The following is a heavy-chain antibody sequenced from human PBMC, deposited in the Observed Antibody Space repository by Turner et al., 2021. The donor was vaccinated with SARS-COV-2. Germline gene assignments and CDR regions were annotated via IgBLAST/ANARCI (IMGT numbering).Heavy chain of an antibody. Sequence: QLQESGPGLVTPSETLSRPCSVSGGSISRDFWRWIRQPPGKGLEWIGYIFCRGCANYKPCLKSRVTKTVDTSKNQFSLKLRSVDAADTAVDYCARELRFNWLDSWGQGTLVTVSS. J-gene: IGHJ5*01. D-gene: IGHD3-3*01. V-gene: IGHV4-59*01. CDR2: IFCRGCA. CDR3: ARELRFNWLDS. CDR1: GGSISRDF.